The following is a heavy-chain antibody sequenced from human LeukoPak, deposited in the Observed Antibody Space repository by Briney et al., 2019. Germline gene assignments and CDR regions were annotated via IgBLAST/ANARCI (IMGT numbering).Heavy chain of an antibody. CDR2: INPNSGGT. CDR3: AREGTSVVYYYYYYMDV. J-gene: IGHJ6*03. D-gene: IGHD4-23*01. Sequence: GASVKVSCKASGYTFTGYYMHWVRQAPGQGLEWMGWINPNSGGTNYAQKFQGRVTMTRDTSISTAYMELSRLRSDDTDVYYCAREGTSVVYYYYYYMDVWGKGTTVTVSS. V-gene: IGHV1-2*02. CDR1: GYTFTGYY.